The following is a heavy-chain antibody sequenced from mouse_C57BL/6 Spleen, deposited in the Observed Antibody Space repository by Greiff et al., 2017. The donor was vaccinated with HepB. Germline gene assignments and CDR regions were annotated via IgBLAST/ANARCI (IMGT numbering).Heavy chain of an antibody. Sequence: VQLQQSGPELVKPGASVKISCKASGYSFTGYYMNWVKQSPEKSLEWIGEINPSTGGTTYNQKFKAKATLTVDKSSSTAYMQLKSLTSEDSAVYYCARSSSGLFDYWGQGTTLTVSS. CDR2: INPSTGGT. CDR3: ARSSSGLFDY. CDR1: GYSFTGYY. D-gene: IGHD3-2*02. V-gene: IGHV1-42*01. J-gene: IGHJ2*01.